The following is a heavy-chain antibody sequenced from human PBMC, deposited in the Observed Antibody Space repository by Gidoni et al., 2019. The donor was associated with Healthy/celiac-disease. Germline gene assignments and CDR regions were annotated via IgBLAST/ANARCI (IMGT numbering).Heavy chain of an antibody. Sequence: EVQLVESGGGLVQPGGSLKLSCAASGFTFSGSAMHWVRQASGKGLEWVGRIRSKANSYATAYAASVKGRFTISRDDSKNTAYLQMNSLKTEDTAVYYCTRHTAMVPFDYWGQGTLVTVSS. J-gene: IGHJ4*02. CDR3: TRHTAMVPFDY. CDR2: IRSKANSYAT. D-gene: IGHD5-18*01. V-gene: IGHV3-73*01. CDR1: GFTFSGSA.